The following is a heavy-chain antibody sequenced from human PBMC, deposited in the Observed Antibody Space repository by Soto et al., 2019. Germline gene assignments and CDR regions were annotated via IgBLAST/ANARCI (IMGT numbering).Heavy chain of an antibody. Sequence: GASVKVSCKASGYTFTSYAMHWVRQAPGQRLEWMGWINAGNGNTKYSQKSQGRVTITRDTSASTAYMELSSLRSEDTAVYYCARGIYRVYYYYMDVWGKGTTVTVSS. CDR3: ARGIYRVYYYYMDV. J-gene: IGHJ6*03. V-gene: IGHV1-3*01. CDR2: INAGNGNT. D-gene: IGHD2-21*01. CDR1: GYTFTSYA.